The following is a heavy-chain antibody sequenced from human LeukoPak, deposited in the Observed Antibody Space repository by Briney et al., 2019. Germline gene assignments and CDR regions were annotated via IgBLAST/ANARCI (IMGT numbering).Heavy chain of an antibody. D-gene: IGHD5-24*01. CDR1: GFTFTFYG. Sequence: GGSLRLSCVVSGFTFTFYGMHWVRQAPGKGLEWVAHTSYDGSNKDYADSVKGRFTISRDDSKNTLYLQMNSLRAEDTAVYYCAKDRKNRGQYYFDYWGQGTLVAVSS. V-gene: IGHV3-30*18. CDR3: AKDRKNRGQYYFDY. J-gene: IGHJ4*02. CDR2: TSYDGSNK.